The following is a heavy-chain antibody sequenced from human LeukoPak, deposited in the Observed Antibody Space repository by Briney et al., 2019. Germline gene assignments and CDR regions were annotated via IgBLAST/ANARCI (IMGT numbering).Heavy chain of an antibody. J-gene: IGHJ4*02. CDR2: INHSGRT. CDR1: GESFSGDF. Sequence: SETLSLTCGVYGESFSGDFWTWLRQAPGKGLEWIGEINHSGRTNYSPSLTSRVTISLDTSMNQFSLQLRSVTAADTAVYYCARGQYDSGGYHYGIRAFYFDYWGQGILVTVSS. CDR3: ARGQYDSGGYHYGIRAFYFDY. V-gene: IGHV4-34*01. D-gene: IGHD3-22*01.